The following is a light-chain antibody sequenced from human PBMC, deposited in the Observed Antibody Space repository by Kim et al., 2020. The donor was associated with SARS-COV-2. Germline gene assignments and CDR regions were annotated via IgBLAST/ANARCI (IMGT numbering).Light chain of an antibody. CDR3: AAWDDILSGRV. CDR1: SSDIKRNY. Sequence: GQRVTISCSGSSSDIKRNYEYWYQQVPGTAPNVLIYNNYQRPSGVPDRFSGSKSGTSASLDISGLRSEDEADYYCAAWDDILSGRVFGGGTQLTVL. J-gene: IGLJ3*02. CDR2: NNY. V-gene: IGLV1-47*01.